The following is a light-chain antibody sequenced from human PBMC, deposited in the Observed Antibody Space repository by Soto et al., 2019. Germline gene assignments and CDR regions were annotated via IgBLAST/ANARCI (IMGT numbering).Light chain of an antibody. J-gene: IGLJ1*01. CDR3: SSYAGSNTYV. Sequence: SALTQPPSASGSPGQSVTISCTGTSSDVGDYNYVSWYQQHPGKAPKLMIYEVFKRPSGVPDRFSGSKSGNTASLTVSGLQAEDEADYYCSSYAGSNTYVFGPGTKLTVL. CDR1: SSDVGDYNY. CDR2: EVF. V-gene: IGLV2-8*01.